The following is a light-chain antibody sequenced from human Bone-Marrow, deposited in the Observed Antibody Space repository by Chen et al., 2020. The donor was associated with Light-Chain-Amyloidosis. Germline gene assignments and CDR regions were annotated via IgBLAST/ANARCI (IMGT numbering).Light chain of an antibody. V-gene: IGLV3-21*02. CDR1: NIGSTS. J-gene: IGLJ3*02. CDR2: DDS. CDR3: QVWDRSSDRPV. Sequence: SYVLTQPSSVSVAPGQTATIACGGNNIGSTSVHWYQQTPGQAPQPDVYDDSDRPSGNHERLSGSNSGNTATLTISRVEAGDEADYYCQVWDRSSDRPVFGGGTKLTVL.